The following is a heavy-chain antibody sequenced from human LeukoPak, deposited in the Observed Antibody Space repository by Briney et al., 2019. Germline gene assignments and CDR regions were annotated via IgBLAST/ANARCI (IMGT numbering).Heavy chain of an antibody. J-gene: IGHJ4*02. Sequence: GGSLRLSCTASGFTFSSYTMSWVRQAPGKGLEWVSLIYGGGNTYYADSVKGRFTISRDNSKNTLYLQMNSLRAEDTAVYYCARRGDGGRSFDYWGQGTLVTVSS. V-gene: IGHV3-53*01. CDR3: ARRGDGGRSFDY. CDR2: IYGGGNT. D-gene: IGHD4-23*01. CDR1: GFTFSSYT.